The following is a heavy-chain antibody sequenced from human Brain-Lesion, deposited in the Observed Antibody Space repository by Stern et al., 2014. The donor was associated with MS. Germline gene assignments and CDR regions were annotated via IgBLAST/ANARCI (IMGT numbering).Heavy chain of an antibody. V-gene: IGHV4-61*02. J-gene: IGHJ6*02. CDR2: IFNSGSN. D-gene: IGHD2-2*01. CDR3: ARGRVVPGFQYYATDV. CDR1: GGSISSGGYY. Sequence: QLQLQESGPGLVKPSQTLSLSCTVSGGSISSGGYYWSWIRQPAGKGLEWIGRIFNSGSNRYNPSLQMRVTISIDTSKHPVSPGLNSMTAADTAVYYCARGRVVPGFQYYATDVWGQGTTVIVSS.